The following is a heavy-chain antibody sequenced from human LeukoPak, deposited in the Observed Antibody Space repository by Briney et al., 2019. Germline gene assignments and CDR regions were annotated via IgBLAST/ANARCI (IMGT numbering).Heavy chain of an antibody. J-gene: IGHJ6*02. CDR3: ARDSTLYYDILTGSAGYYYYGMDV. CDR2: ISSSGSTI. CDR1: GFTFSDYY. Sequence: PGGSLRLSCAASGFTFSDYYMSWIRQAPGKGLEWVSYISSSGSTIYYADSVKGRFTISRDSAKNSLYLQMNSLRAEDTAVYYCARDSTLYYDILTGSAGYYYYGMDVWGQGTAVTVSS. D-gene: IGHD3-9*01. V-gene: IGHV3-11*01.